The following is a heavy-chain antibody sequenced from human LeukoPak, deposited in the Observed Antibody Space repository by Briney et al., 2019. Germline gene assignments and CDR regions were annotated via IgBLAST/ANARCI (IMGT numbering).Heavy chain of an antibody. CDR3: ARGVHFSFVVVIARAGDWFDP. CDR2: INHSGST. V-gene: IGHV4-34*01. J-gene: IGHJ5*02. CDR1: GGSFSGYY. Sequence: SETLSLTCAVYGGSFSGYYWSWIRQPPGKGLEWIGEINHSGSTNYNPSLKSRVTISVDTSKNQFSLKLSSVTAADTAVYYCARGVHFSFVVVIARAGDWFDPWGQETLVTVSS. D-gene: IGHD2-21*01.